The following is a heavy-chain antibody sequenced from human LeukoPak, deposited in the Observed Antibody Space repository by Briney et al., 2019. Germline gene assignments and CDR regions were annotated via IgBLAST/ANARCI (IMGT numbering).Heavy chain of an antibody. CDR1: GYTFTSYY. V-gene: IGHV1-46*01. CDR2: INPSGGST. J-gene: IGHJ3*02. D-gene: IGHD3-3*01. Sequence: ASVKVSCKASGYTFTSYYMHWVRQAPGQGLEWMGIINPSGGSTSYAQKFQGRVTMTRDTSTSTVYMELSSLRSEDTAVYYCARDYDFWSGTSRGHAFDIWGQGTMVTVSS. CDR3: ARDYDFWSGTSRGHAFDI.